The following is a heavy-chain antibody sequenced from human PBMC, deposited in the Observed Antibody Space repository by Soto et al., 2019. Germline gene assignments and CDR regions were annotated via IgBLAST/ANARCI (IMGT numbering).Heavy chain of an antibody. J-gene: IGHJ4*02. D-gene: IGHD6-19*01. Sequence: EVQLVEAGGGLVQPGGSLRLSCAASGFTFSSYAMHWVRQAPGKGLEYVSDISSNGGSTYYANSVKGRFTISKDNSKNTLYLQMGSLRAEDMAVYYCARQWLDSSYFDYWGQGTLVTVSS. CDR2: ISSNGGST. V-gene: IGHV3-64*01. CDR3: ARQWLDSSYFDY. CDR1: GFTFSSYA.